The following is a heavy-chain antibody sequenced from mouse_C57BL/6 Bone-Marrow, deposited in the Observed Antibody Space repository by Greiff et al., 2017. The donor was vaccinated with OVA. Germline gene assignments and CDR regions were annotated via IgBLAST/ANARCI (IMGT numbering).Heavy chain of an antibody. CDR2: IYPGSGNT. J-gene: IGHJ2*01. CDR3: ARSYISTVPYYFDY. D-gene: IGHD1-1*01. Sequence: QVQLQQSGAELVRPGASVKLSCTASGYTFTDYYINWVKQRPGQGLEWIARIYPGSGNTYYNEKFKGKATLTAEKSSSTAYMQLSSLTSEDSAVYFCARSYISTVPYYFDYWGQGTTLTVSS. V-gene: IGHV1-76*01. CDR1: GYTFTDYY.